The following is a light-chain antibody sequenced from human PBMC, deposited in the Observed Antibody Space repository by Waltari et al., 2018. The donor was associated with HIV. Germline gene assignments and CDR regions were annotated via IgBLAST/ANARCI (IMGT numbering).Light chain of an antibody. CDR1: NIEGKS. J-gene: IGLJ3*02. CDR2: YDS. CDR3: QVWDSGSDHRV. V-gene: IGLV3-21*04. Sequence: SYVLTQPPSVSVAPGKTARITCGGDNIEGKSVHWYHKKPGQAPVVVMSYDSVRPSGIPERFSGSNSGNTATLTISRVEAGDEADYYCQVWDSGSDHRVFGGGTKLTVL.